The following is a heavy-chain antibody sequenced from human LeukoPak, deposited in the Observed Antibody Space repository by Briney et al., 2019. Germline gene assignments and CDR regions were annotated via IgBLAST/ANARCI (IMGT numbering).Heavy chain of an antibody. V-gene: IGHV1-8*03. CDR1: GYTFTSYD. CDR3: ARVGMSIVVVVADREGYYMDV. Sequence: ASVKVSCKASGYTFTSYDINWVRQATGQGLEWMGWMNPNSGNTGYAQKFQGRVTITRNTSISTAYMELSSLRSEDTAVYYCARVGMSIVVVVADREGYYMDVWGKGTTVTVSS. D-gene: IGHD2-15*01. J-gene: IGHJ6*03. CDR2: MNPNSGNT.